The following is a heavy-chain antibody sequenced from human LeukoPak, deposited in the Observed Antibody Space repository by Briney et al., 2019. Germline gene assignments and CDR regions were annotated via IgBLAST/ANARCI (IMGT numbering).Heavy chain of an antibody. CDR2: ISSSGSTI. D-gene: IGHD6-6*01. CDR1: GFTFSDYY. V-gene: IGHV3-11*01. Sequence: GGSLRLSCAASGFTFSDYYMSWIRQAPGKGLEWVSYISSSGSTIYYADSVKGRFTISRDNAKNSLYLQMNSLRAEDTAVYYCARPDSSCRIYYYYMDVWGKGTTVTVSS. J-gene: IGHJ6*03. CDR3: ARPDSSCRIYYYYMDV.